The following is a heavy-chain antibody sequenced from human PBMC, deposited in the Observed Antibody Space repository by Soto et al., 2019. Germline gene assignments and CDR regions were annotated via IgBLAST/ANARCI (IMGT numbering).Heavy chain of an antibody. CDR3: ARPYGSGSYYDAY. CDR1: GFTFSDYY. D-gene: IGHD3-10*01. Sequence: QVQLVESGGGLVKPGGSLRLSCAASGFTFSDYYMSWIRQAPGKGLEWVSYISSSSSYTNYADSVKSRFTISRDNAKDSLYRQMNSLRAEDTAVYYCARPYGSGSYYDAYWGQGTLVTVSS. V-gene: IGHV3-11*05. CDR2: ISSSSSYT. J-gene: IGHJ4*02.